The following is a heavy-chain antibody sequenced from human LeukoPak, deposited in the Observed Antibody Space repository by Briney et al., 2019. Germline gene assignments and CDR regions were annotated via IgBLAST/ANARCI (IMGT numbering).Heavy chain of an antibody. CDR1: GGTFSSYT. CDR3: ARGGSRGMATRTANYYCYSGMDV. V-gene: IGHV1-69*02. CDR2: IIPIFDIA. Sequence: SVKLSCTASGGTFSSYTISWVRQAPGQGLGWRGRIIPIFDIANNTQKFKGRVTITADKSTSTAYMELSRLRSEDTAVYYSARGGSRGMATRTANYYCYSGMDVGGEGTTVTVSS. D-gene: IGHD5-24*01. J-gene: IGHJ6*04.